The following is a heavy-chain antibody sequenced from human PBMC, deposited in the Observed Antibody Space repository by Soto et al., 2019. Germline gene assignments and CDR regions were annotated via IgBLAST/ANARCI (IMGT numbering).Heavy chain of an antibody. CDR1: GGTFSRYS. D-gene: IGHD2-2*01. J-gene: IGHJ6*02. V-gene: IGHV1-69*08. CDR3: AREDRDRETGLVPAAIDGMDV. CDR2: IIPIFGIA. Sequence: QVQLVQSGAEVKKPGSSVKVSCKASGGTFSRYSITWVRQAPGHGLEWIGRIIPIFGIASYAQKFQGRVTIPADESTSTASMELSSLRSDDTAVYYCAREDRDRETGLVPAAIDGMDVWGQGTTVTVSS.